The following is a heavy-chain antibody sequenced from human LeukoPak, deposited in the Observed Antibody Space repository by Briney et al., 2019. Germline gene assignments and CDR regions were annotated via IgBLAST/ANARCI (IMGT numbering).Heavy chain of an antibody. CDR3: ARDSGISYYGSGSYPGDY. D-gene: IGHD3-10*01. J-gene: IGHJ4*02. CDR2: INPSGGST. V-gene: IGHV1-46*01. Sequence: ASVKVSCKASGYTFTSYYMHWVRQAPGQGLEWMGIINPSGGSTSYAQKFQGRVTMTRDTSTSTVYMGLSSLRSEDTAVYYCARDSGISYYGSGSYPGDYWGQGTLVTVSS. CDR1: GYTFTSYY.